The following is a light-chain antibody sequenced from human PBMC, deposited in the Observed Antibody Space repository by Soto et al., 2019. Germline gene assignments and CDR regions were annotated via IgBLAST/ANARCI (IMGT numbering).Light chain of an antibody. Sequence: DLQLTQSPSFLSASVGDRVTITCRASQGLSSDFAWYQQQPGKAPKLLIYDASTLQRGVPSRFSGKGSGTEFPLSISSPQPEDFSTYYWQQLNSYPYTFGQGPRPEIK. V-gene: IGKV1-9*01. J-gene: IGKJ5*01. CDR1: QGLSSD. CDR3: QQLNSYPYT. CDR2: DAS.